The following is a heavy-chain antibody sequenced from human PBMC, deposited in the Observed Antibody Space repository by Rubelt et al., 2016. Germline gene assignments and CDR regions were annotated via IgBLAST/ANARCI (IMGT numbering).Heavy chain of an antibody. V-gene: IGHV4-39*01. CDR3: ARLRSNTRLFDC. CDR1: GGSISSSSYY. J-gene: IGHJ4*02. Sequence: QLQLQESGPGLVKPSETLSLTCPVSGGSISSSSYYWGWIRQPPGKGLEWIGSIYYSGSTYYNPSRKSRVTVSVDASKNQVSLTLSSGTAADTSVYYCARLRSNTRLFDCWGQGTLVTVSS. CDR2: IYYSGST. D-gene: IGHD2-2*01.